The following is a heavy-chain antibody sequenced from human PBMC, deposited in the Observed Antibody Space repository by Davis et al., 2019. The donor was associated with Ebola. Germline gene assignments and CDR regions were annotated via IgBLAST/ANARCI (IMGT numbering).Heavy chain of an antibody. J-gene: IGHJ4*02. CDR2: IYYSGST. V-gene: IGHV4-39*01. CDR1: GGSISSNNYY. CDR3: ARSWDVIVGATIFDY. D-gene: IGHD1-26*01. Sequence: MPSETLSLTCTVSGGSISSNNYYWGWIRQPPGKGLEWIGNIYYSGSTYYKPSLKSRVTISVDTSKNQFSLKLSSVTAADTAVYYCARSWDVIVGATIFDYWGQGTLVTVSS.